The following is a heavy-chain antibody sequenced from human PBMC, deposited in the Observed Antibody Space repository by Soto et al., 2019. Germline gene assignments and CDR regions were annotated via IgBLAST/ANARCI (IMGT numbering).Heavy chain of an antibody. Sequence: EVQLVESGGGLVKPGGSLRLSCAASGFTFSSYSMNWVRQAPGKGLEWVSSISSSSSYIYYADSVKGRFTISRDNAKNSLYLQMNSLRAEDTAVYYCARDLGLEAEWLREFDYWGQGTLVTVSS. D-gene: IGHD5-12*01. CDR3: ARDLGLEAEWLREFDY. CDR2: ISSSSSYI. J-gene: IGHJ4*02. CDR1: GFTFSSYS. V-gene: IGHV3-21*01.